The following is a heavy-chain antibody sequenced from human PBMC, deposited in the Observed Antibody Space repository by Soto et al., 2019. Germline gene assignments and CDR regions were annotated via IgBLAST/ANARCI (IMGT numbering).Heavy chain of an antibody. J-gene: IGHJ6*02. D-gene: IGHD2-2*01. V-gene: IGHV4-61*08. Sequence: SETLSLTCTVSGGSISSGGYYWSWIRQHPGKGLDWFGFIYYSGSTNYNPALKSRVTISVDTSKNQFSLKLSSVTAADTAVYYCARDSTYCSSTSCYSFFDYYYGMDVWGQGTTVTVSS. CDR2: IYYSGST. CDR3: ARDSTYCSSTSCYSFFDYYYGMDV. CDR1: GGSISSGGYY.